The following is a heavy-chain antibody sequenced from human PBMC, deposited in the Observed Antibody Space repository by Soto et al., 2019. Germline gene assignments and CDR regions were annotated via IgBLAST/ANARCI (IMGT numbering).Heavy chain of an antibody. CDR2: IKADGREK. CDR3: ARARAVDS. Sequence: EVHLVESGGGLVQPGGSLRLSCAGSGFTFSNHWMNWVRQAPGTGLEWVANIKADGREKYYVNSVKGRFTISRDNAKNSLYLQMTSLRAEDTAVYYCARARAVDSWGQGTLVTVS. V-gene: IGHV3-7*03. CDR1: GFTFSNHW. J-gene: IGHJ5*01.